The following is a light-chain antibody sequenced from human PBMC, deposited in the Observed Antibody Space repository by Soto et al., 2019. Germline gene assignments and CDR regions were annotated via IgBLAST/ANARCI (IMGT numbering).Light chain of an antibody. J-gene: IGKJ5*01. CDR1: QDVGSE. Sequence: DIVLTQSPATLSLSAGETATLSCGASQDVGSELAWYQQRPGQPPRLLISDATNRATGIPARFSGRGSATDFTLTISTLEPEDCAIYFCQQRYSWPTTFGQGTRLEIK. V-gene: IGKV3D-11*01. CDR2: DAT. CDR3: QQRYSWPTT.